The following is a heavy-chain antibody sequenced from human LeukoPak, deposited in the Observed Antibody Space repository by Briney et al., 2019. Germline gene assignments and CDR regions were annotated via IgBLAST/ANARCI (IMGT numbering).Heavy chain of an antibody. CDR2: INHSGST. Sequence: SETLSLTCAVYGGSFSGYYWSWIRQPPGKGLEWIGEINHSGSTNYNPSLKSRVTISVDTSKNQFPLKLSSVTAADTAVYYCARVLTMVRGAYGYWGQGTLATVSS. J-gene: IGHJ4*02. D-gene: IGHD3-10*01. CDR3: ARVLTMVRGAYGY. V-gene: IGHV4-34*01. CDR1: GGSFSGYY.